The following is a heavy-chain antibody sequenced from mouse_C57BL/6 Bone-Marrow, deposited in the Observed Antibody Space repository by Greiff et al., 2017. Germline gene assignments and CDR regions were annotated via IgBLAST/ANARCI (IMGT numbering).Heavy chain of an antibody. CDR2: IYPRSGNT. V-gene: IGHV1-81*01. J-gene: IGHJ2*01. CDR3: ARSLIPVFDY. Sequence: QVQLKESGAELARPGASVKLSCKASGYTFTSYGISWVKQRTGPGLEWIGEIYPRSGNTYYNEKFKGKATLTADKSSSTAYMELRSLTSEDSAVYFCARSLIPVFDYWGQGTTLTVSS. CDR1: GYTFTSYG.